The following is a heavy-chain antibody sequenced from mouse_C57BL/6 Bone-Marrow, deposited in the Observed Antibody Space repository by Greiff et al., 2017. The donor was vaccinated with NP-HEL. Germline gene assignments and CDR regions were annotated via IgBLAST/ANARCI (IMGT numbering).Heavy chain of an antibody. CDR2: IYPGGGFT. Sequence: VKLQESGAELVRPGTSVKMSCKASGYTFTNYWIGWAKQRPGHGLEWIGDIYPGGGFTNYNEKFKGKATLTADKSSSTAYMQFSSLTSEDSAIYYCARSLGYFDYWGQGTTLTVSS. CDR1: GYTFTNYW. D-gene: IGHD4-1*01. V-gene: IGHV1-63*01. CDR3: ARSLGYFDY. J-gene: IGHJ2*01.